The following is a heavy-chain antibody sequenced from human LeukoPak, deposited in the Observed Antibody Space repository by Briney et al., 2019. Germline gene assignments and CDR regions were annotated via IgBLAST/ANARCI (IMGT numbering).Heavy chain of an antibody. V-gene: IGHV3-30*04. CDR1: GFSFTSSA. CDR3: ARESVRGAFDY. J-gene: IGHJ4*02. Sequence: GGSLRLSCAASGFSFTSSAMHCVRQAPGKGLECVAVISYDGRNTYPADSVKGRFTISRDNSKNTLYLQVNSLRDEATAVYFCARESVRGAFDYWGQGTLVTVSS. CDR2: ISYDGRNT. D-gene: IGHD3-10*01.